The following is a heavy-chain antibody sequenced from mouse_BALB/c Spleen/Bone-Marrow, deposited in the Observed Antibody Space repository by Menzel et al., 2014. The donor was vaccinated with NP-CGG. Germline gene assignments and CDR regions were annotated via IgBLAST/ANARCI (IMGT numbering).Heavy chain of an antibody. J-gene: IGHJ4*01. D-gene: IGHD2-4*01. CDR1: GYPFTGYY. Sequence: LVKTGASVKISCKASGYPFTGYYMHWDKQSHGKSLEWIGYISCYNGATRYNQKFKGKATFTVDTSSSTAHMQFNSLTSEDSAVYFCARGGTMISTDAMDYWGQGTSVTVSS. CDR3: ARGGTMISTDAMDY. V-gene: IGHV1S34*01. CDR2: ISCYNGAT.